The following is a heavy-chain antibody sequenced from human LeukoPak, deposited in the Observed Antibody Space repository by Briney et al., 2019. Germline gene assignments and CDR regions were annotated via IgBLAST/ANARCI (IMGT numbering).Heavy chain of an antibody. CDR1: GYTFTNYG. D-gene: IGHD1-26*01. CDR3: ARDGSPTLSGSCDY. V-gene: IGHV1-18*01. Sequence: ASVKVSCKASGYTFTNYGFTWVGQAPGQGLEWMGWISAYNGHTNYAQNLQGRLTMTTDTSTSTAYMELRSLGSDDTAMYYCARDGSPTLSGSCDYWGQGTLVTVSS. J-gene: IGHJ4*02. CDR2: ISAYNGHT.